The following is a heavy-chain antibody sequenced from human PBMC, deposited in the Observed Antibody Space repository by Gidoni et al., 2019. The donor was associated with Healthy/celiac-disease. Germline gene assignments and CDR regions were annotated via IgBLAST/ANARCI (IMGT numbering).Heavy chain of an antibody. CDR3: ALDSGNYFDY. J-gene: IGHJ4*02. Sequence: EVQLVESGGGLVQHGRYLRRSCAASGFTFDDYAMHWVRQAPGKGLEWVSGISWNSGSIGYADSVKGRFTISRDNAKNSLYLQMNSLRAEDTALYYCALDSGNYFDYWGQGTLVTVSS. CDR2: ISWNSGSI. CDR1: GFTFDDYA. D-gene: IGHD2-15*01. V-gene: IGHV3-9*01.